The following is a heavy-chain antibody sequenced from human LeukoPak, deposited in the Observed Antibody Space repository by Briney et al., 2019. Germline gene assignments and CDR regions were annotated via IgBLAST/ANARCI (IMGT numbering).Heavy chain of an antibody. CDR2: VIGSGFTT. D-gene: IGHD3-10*01. Sequence: GGSLRLSCAASGFTFSSSAMSWVRQAPGKGLEWVSSVIGSGFTTHYADSVKGRFTISRDNSKNTLYLQMNSLRAEDTAVYYCAKMKLWAGSWFDYWGQGTLVTVSS. CDR3: AKMKLWAGSWFDY. J-gene: IGHJ4*02. CDR1: GFTFSSSA. V-gene: IGHV3-23*01.